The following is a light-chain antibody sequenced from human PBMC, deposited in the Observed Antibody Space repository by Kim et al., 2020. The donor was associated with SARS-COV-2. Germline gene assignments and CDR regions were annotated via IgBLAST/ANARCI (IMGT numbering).Light chain of an antibody. CDR2: AAS. V-gene: IGKV1-9*01. CDR1: QGISSY. J-gene: IGKJ4*01. CDR3: QQVNNYPLT. Sequence: ASVGDRVTITCRASQGISSYLAWYQQRPGKAPKFLIYAASILQSGVPSRFSGSGSGTEFTLTIDSLQPEDFATYYCQQVNNYPLTFGGGTKVDIK.